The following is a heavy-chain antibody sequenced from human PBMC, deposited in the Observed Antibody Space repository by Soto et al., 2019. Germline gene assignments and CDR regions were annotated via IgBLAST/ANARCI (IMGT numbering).Heavy chain of an antibody. J-gene: IGHJ4*02. D-gene: IGHD3-16*02. V-gene: IGHV1-2*04. CDR1: GYTFTGYY. CDR2: INPNSVGT. CDR3: ARGYADYVWGSYRYTFDY. Sequence: ASVKVSCKASGYTFTGYYMHWVRQAPGQGLEWMGWINPNSVGTNYAQKFQGWVTMTRDTSISTAYMELSRLRSDDTAVYYCARGYADYVWGSYRYTFDYWGQGTLVTVSS.